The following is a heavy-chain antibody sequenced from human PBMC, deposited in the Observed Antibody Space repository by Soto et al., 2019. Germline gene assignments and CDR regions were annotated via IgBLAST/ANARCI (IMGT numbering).Heavy chain of an antibody. Sequence: PSETLSLTCAAYGGFLSESYWTWIRQPPGKGLEWIGEINHVGGTNYNPSLKSRVTVSVDTSQNQFSLRLISVTAAGTAMYFCVRIRYQLPSSVLWLDPWGQGTPVTVAS. D-gene: IGHD3-16*01. V-gene: IGHV4-34*01. J-gene: IGHJ5*02. CDR2: INHVGGT. CDR3: VRIRYQLPSSVLWLDP. CDR1: GGFLSESY.